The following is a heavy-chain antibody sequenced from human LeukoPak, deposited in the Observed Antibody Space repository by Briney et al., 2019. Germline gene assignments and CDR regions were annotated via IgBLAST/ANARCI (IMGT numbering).Heavy chain of an antibody. Sequence: GGSLRLSCAASGFTFSSYAMHWVRQAPGKGLEWVALISYDGSNKYYADSVKGRFTISRDKSKNTLYLQLNSLRPEDTAVYYCAKDLSYSTDWPYFDSWGQGTLVTVSS. CDR2: ISYDGSNK. CDR3: AKDLSYSTDWPYFDS. J-gene: IGHJ4*02. V-gene: IGHV3-30*04. CDR1: GFTFSSYA. D-gene: IGHD6-19*01.